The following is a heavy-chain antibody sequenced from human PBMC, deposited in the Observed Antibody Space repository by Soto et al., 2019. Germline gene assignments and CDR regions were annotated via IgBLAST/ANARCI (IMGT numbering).Heavy chain of an antibody. Sequence: SLRLSCAASGFTFSSYGMHWVRQAPGKGLEWVAVIWYDGSNKYYADSVKGRFTISRDNSKNTLYLQMNSLRAEDTAVYYCARARTMAMDYFDYWGQGTLVTVSS. D-gene: IGHD3-10*01. CDR2: IWYDGSNK. V-gene: IGHV3-33*01. J-gene: IGHJ4*02. CDR1: GFTFSSYG. CDR3: ARARTMAMDYFDY.